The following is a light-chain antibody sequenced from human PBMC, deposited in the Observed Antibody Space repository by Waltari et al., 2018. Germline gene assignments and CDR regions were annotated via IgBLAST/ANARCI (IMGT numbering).Light chain of an antibody. CDR1: QGVGNK. Sequence: EVVMTQSPATLSVSPGDRATLSCRASQGVGNKSAWYQQKPGQAPRLLIDAASTRATGISARFSRSGSGTDFALTIDSLQSEDFAVYYCQQYYSWPLTFGGGTILEIK. CDR3: QQYYSWPLT. CDR2: AAS. J-gene: IGKJ4*01. V-gene: IGKV3D-15*01.